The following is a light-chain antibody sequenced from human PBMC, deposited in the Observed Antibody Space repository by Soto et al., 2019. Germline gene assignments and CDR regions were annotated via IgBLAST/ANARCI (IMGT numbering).Light chain of an antibody. CDR3: QQRSNWPRLFT. CDR1: QSVSSY. CDR2: DAS. V-gene: IGKV3-11*01. J-gene: IGKJ3*01. Sequence: EIVLTQSPATLSLSPGERATLSCRASQSVSSYLAWYQQKPGQAPRLLIYDASNRATGIPARFSGSGSGTAFTLTISSLEPEDFAVYYCQQRSNWPRLFTFGPGTKVDIK.